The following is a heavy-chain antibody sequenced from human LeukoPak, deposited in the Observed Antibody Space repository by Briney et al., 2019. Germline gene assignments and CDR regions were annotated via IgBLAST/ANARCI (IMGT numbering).Heavy chain of an antibody. D-gene: IGHD1-26*01. J-gene: IGHJ4*02. CDR2: ISSSSSYI. CDR1: GFTFSSYS. V-gene: IGHV3-21*01. Sequence: GGSLRLSCVASGFTFSSYSINWVRQAPGKGLEWVSSISSSSSYIYYADSVKGRFTISRDNAKNSLYLQMNSLRAEDTAVYYCARDFDYSGSYSYWGQGTLVTVSS. CDR3: ARDFDYSGSYSY.